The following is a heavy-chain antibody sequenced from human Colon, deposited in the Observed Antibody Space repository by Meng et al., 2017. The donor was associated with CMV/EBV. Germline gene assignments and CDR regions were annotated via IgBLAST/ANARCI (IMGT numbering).Heavy chain of an antibody. CDR3: AKRSTAMVS. CDR1: GFTFRSNS. D-gene: IGHD5-18*01. V-gene: IGHV3-23*01. Sequence: GGSLRLSCAASGFTFRSNSMTWVRQTPGKGLEWVSSISGSGDNTYYADSVKGRFTISRDNSKNTLYLQMSSLRAEDTALYYCAKRSTAMVSWGQGTLVTVSS. CDR2: ISGSGDNT. J-gene: IGHJ4*02.